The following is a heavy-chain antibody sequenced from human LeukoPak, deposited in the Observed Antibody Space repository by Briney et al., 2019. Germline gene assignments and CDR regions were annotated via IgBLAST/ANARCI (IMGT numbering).Heavy chain of an antibody. CDR2: IYYSGST. J-gene: IGHJ5*02. D-gene: IGHD4-17*01. V-gene: IGHV4-59*12. Sequence: SETLSLTCTVSGGSINSYYWSWIRQPPGKGLEWIGSIYYSGSTYYNPSLRSRVTISVDTSKNQFSLKLSSVTAADTAVYYCARGLRLRFDPWGQGTLVTVSS. CDR3: ARGLRLRFDP. CDR1: GGSINSYY.